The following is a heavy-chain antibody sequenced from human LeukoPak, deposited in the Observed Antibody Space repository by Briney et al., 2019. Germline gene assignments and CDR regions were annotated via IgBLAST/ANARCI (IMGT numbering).Heavy chain of an antibody. D-gene: IGHD2-21*02. Sequence: SQTLSLTYTVPGDSISSGGFHWSGIRQFPGQGLEWIGYIYYSGRTDYNPSLKSRVTIAVDTSKNQFSLKLSSVTAADTAVYYCAKDPLGYCGRDCYSNYYNMDVWGQGTTVTVSS. V-gene: IGHV4-31*03. CDR3: AKDPLGYCGRDCYSNYYNMDV. J-gene: IGHJ6*02. CDR2: IYYSGRT. CDR1: GDSISSGGFH.